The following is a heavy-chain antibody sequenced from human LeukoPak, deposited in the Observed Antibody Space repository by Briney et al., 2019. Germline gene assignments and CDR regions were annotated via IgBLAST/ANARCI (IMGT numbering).Heavy chain of an antibody. V-gene: IGHV4-30-2*01. J-gene: IGHJ4*02. D-gene: IGHD5-18*01. CDR1: GGSISSGGYS. Sequence: SQTLSLTCAVSGGSISSGGYSWSWIRQPPGKGLEWIGYIYHSGSTYYNPSPKSRVTISVDRSKNQFSLKLSSVTAADTAVYYCARGRPGIQLWLPEFDYWGQGTLVTVSS. CDR2: IYHSGST. CDR3: ARGRPGIQLWLPEFDY.